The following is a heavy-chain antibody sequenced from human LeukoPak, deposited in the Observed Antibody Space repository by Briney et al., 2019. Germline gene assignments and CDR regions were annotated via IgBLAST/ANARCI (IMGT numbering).Heavy chain of an antibody. CDR3: ARDEDAF. CDR2: ISSDSSTI. J-gene: IGHJ4*02. Sequence: GGSLRLSCTASGFTFSTYSMNWVRQAPGKGLEWVSYISSDSSTIFYADSVKGRFTISRDSAKNSLYLQMNSLRDEDTAVYYCARDEDAFGGQGTLVTVSS. CDR1: GFTFSTYS. V-gene: IGHV3-48*02.